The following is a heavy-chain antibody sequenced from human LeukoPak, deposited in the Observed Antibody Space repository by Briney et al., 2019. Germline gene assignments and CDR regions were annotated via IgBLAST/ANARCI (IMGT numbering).Heavy chain of an antibody. Sequence: ASVKVSCTASGYTFTTYYMHWVRQAPGQGLINPSGGSTSYAQKFQGRVTMTRGTSTSTIYMELSSLRSEDTAVYYCARDGRYCGSTSCRLNWFDPWGQGTLVTVSS. CDR1: GYTFTTYY. CDR2: INPSGGST. V-gene: IGHV1-46*01. D-gene: IGHD2-2*01. J-gene: IGHJ5*02. CDR3: ARDGRYCGSTSCRLNWFDP.